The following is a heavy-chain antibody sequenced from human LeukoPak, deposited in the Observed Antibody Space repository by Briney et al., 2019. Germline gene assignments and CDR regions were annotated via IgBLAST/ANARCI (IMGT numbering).Heavy chain of an antibody. D-gene: IGHD6-13*01. V-gene: IGHV4-39*07. CDR3: ARFGRRGYSSSWLTSYFDY. CDR1: LGSISSSRYY. J-gene: IGHJ4*02. Sequence: SETLSLTCTVSLGSISSSRYYWGWIRQPPGKGLEWIGSIYYSESPYYNPSLKSRVTISVDTSKNQFSLKLSSVTAADTAVYYCARFGRRGYSSSWLTSYFDYWGQGTLVTVSS. CDR2: IYYSESP.